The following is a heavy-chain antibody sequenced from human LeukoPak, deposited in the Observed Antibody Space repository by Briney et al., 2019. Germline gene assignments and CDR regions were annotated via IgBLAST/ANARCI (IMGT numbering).Heavy chain of an antibody. J-gene: IGHJ4*02. Sequence: ASVKVSCKASGYTFTGHYMHWVRRAPGQGLEWMGWINPNNDGTSYAQKFQGRVTMTRDTSISTTYMEVSRLTSDDTAVYYCASMVRGVTTDNWGQGTLVTVSS. V-gene: IGHV1-2*02. CDR1: GYTFTGHY. CDR2: INPNNDGT. CDR3: ASMVRGVTTDN. D-gene: IGHD3-10*01.